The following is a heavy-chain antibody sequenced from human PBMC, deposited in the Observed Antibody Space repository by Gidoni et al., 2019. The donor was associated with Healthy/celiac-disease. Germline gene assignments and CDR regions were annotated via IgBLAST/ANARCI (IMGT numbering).Heavy chain of an antibody. Sequence: EVQLVESGGGLVQPGGSLRLSCAASGFTFSSYAMSWVRQAPGKGLEWVSAIRGSGGSTYYADSVKGRFTISRDNSKNTLYLQMNSLRAEDTAVYYCGAGCTSCPDYYYYGMDVWGQGTTVTVSS. V-gene: IGHV3-23*04. CDR3: GAGCTSCPDYYYYGMDV. D-gene: IGHD2-2*01. J-gene: IGHJ6*02. CDR1: GFTFSSYA. CDR2: IRGSGGST.